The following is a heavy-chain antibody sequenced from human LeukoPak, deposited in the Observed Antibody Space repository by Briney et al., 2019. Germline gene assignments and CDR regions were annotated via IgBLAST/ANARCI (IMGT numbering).Heavy chain of an antibody. CDR2: ISGSGGST. D-gene: IGHD3-22*01. Sequence: PGGTLRLSCAASGFTFSTYGMSWVRQAPGKGLEWVSAISGSGGSTYYADSVKGRFTISRDNSKNTLYLQMNSLRAEDTAVYYCAKGRITMIVKGAFDIWGQGTMVTVSS. CDR3: AKGRITMIVKGAFDI. V-gene: IGHV3-23*01. CDR1: GFTFSTYG. J-gene: IGHJ3*02.